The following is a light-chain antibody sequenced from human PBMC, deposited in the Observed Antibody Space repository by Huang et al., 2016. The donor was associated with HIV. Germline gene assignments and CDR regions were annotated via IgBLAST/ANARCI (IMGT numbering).Light chain of an antibody. V-gene: IGKV4-1*01. CDR1: QSVLYSSNSKNY. Sequence: DIVMTQSPDSLAVSLGEMATIKCRSSQSVLYSSNSKNYLAWFQQKPGQAPRLLIYWASSRESGVPDRVSGSGSGTDFTLTISSLEAEDAAVYYCQQYYSIPQTFGQGTKVEI. CDR3: QQYYSIPQT. J-gene: IGKJ1*01. CDR2: WAS.